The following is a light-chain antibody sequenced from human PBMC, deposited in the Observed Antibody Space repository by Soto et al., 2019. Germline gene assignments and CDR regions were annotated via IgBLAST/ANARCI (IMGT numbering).Light chain of an antibody. CDR1: QSISDT. V-gene: IGKV3-15*01. Sequence: EIVMTQSPATLSVSPGGRATLSCRASQSISDTLAWYQQKPGQAPRLLIHGASTRATGFPARFSGSGAGTDFTLTISSLQYDEFAVYYCQQYNNWPWTFGQGTKVEFK. CDR3: QQYNNWPWT. J-gene: IGKJ1*01. CDR2: GAS.